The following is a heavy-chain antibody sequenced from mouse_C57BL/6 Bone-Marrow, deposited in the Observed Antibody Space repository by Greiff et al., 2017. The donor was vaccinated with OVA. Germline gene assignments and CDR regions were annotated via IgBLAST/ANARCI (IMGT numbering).Heavy chain of an antibody. CDR3: ARDRSLGPFYYAMDY. J-gene: IGHJ4*01. CDR2: ISDGGSYT. D-gene: IGHD4-1*01. V-gene: IGHV5-4*01. Sequence: EVKLQESGGGLVKPGGSLKLSCAASGFTFSSYAMSWVRQTPEKRLEWVATISDGGSYTYYPDNVKGRFTISRDNAKNNLYLQMSHLKSEDTAMYYCARDRSLGPFYYAMDYWGQGTSVTVSS. CDR1: GFTFSSYA.